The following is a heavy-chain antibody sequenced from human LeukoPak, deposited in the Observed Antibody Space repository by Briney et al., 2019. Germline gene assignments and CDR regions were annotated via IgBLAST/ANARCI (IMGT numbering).Heavy chain of an antibody. V-gene: IGHV3-21*01. Sequence: PGGSLRLSCAASGFTFSSYSINWVRQAPGKGLEWVSSISSSSSYIYYAESVKGRFTISRDNAENSLYLQMNSLRAEDTAVYYCANSGWTLRDYWGQGTLVTVS. D-gene: IGHD6-19*01. CDR1: GFTFSSYS. CDR2: ISSSSSYI. CDR3: ANSGWTLRDY. J-gene: IGHJ4*02.